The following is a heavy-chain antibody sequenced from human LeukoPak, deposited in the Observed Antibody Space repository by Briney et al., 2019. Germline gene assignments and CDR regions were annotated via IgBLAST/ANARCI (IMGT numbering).Heavy chain of an antibody. J-gene: IGHJ5*02. CDR3: GRVFYSSNWNLFDP. CDR1: GGSISRDY. V-gene: IGHV4-59*01. D-gene: IGHD6-13*01. Sequence: SETLSLTCTVSGGSISRDYWSWIRQPPGKGLEWIGYIYYTGSSNYNPSLKSRVTISVDTSKNQFSLKLSSVTAADTAVYYCGRVFYSSNWNLFDPWGQGTLVTVSS. CDR2: IYYTGSS.